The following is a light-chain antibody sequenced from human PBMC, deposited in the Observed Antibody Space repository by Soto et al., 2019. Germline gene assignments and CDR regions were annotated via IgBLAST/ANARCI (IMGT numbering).Light chain of an antibody. V-gene: IGKV1-5*01. Sequence: DIQMPQSPSPLSGSIGDRFTITCLASQSISSWLAWYQQKPGKAPKLLIYDASSLESGVPSRFSGSGSGTDFTLTISSLQPEDFATYFCQQSYSRPITFGQGTRLEIK. J-gene: IGKJ5*01. CDR1: QSISSW. CDR3: QQSYSRPIT. CDR2: DAS.